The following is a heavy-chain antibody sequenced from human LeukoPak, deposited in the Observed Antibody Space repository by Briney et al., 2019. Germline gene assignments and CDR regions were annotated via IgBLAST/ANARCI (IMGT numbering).Heavy chain of an antibody. J-gene: IGHJ1*01. CDR3: AKDRDSSGYYPAYFQH. CDR2: IRYDGSNK. CDR1: GFTFSSYG. Sequence: GGSLRLSCAASGFTFSSYGMHWVRQAPGKGLEWVAFIRYDGSNKYYADSVKGRFTISRDNSKNTLYLQMNSLRAEDTAVYYCAKDRDSSGYYPAYFQHWGQGTLVTVSS. D-gene: IGHD3-22*01. V-gene: IGHV3-30*02.